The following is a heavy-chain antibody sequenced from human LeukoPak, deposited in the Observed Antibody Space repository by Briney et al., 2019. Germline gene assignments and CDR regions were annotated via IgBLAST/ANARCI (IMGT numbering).Heavy chain of an antibody. Sequence: PGGSLRLSCAASGFTVSNYGMTWVRQAPGKGLEWVSSISSSSSYIYYADSVKGRFTISRDNAKNSLYLQMNSLRAEDTAVYYCARDDYGDLRGWDPFWFDPWGQGTLVTVSS. CDR2: ISSSSSYI. D-gene: IGHD4-17*01. CDR1: GFTVSNYG. V-gene: IGHV3-21*01. J-gene: IGHJ5*02. CDR3: ARDDYGDLRGWDPFWFDP.